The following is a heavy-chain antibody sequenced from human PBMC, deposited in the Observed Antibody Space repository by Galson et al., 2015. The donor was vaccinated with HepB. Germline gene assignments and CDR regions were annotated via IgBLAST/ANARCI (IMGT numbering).Heavy chain of an antibody. V-gene: IGHV5-51*01. D-gene: IGHD3-22*01. CDR1: GYTFTSYW. Sequence: QSGAEVKKPGESLKISCKGSGYTFTSYWIYWVRQMPGKGLEWMGTIYPGDSDPRYSPSFQGQVTISADKSISTAYLQWSSLKASDTAMYYCARRSYYDSSAYSFAFWGQGTLVTVSS. CDR2: IYPGDSDP. J-gene: IGHJ3*01. CDR3: ARRSYYDSSAYSFAF.